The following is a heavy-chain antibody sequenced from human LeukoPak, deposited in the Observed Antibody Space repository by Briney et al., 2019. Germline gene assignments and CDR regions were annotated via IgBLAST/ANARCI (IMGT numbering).Heavy chain of an antibody. CDR3: AKEVEDGYNSYYYYGMDV. V-gene: IGHV3-30*18. J-gene: IGHJ6*02. CDR2: ISYDGSNK. CDR1: GFTFSSYG. Sequence: GGSLRLSCAASGFTFSSYGMHWVRQAPGKGLEWVAVISYDGSNKYYADSVKGRFTISRDNSKNTLYLQMNSPRAEDTAVYYCAKEVEDGYNSYYYYGMDVWGQGTTVTVSS. D-gene: IGHD5-24*01.